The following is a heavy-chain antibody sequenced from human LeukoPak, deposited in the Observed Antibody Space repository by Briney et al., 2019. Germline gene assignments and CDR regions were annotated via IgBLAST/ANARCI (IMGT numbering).Heavy chain of an antibody. D-gene: IGHD2-2*01. V-gene: IGHV3-21*01. Sequence: GGSLRLSCAASGFTFSSYSMNWVRQAPGKGLEWVSSISSSSSYIYYADSVKGRFTISRDNAKNSLYLQMSSLRAEDTAVYYCARDPTEYQLPPDAFDIWGQGTMVTVSS. CDR3: ARDPTEYQLPPDAFDI. CDR2: ISSSSSYI. J-gene: IGHJ3*02. CDR1: GFTFSSYS.